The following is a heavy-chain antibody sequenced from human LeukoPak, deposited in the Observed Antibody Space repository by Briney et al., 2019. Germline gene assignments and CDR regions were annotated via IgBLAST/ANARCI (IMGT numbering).Heavy chain of an antibody. J-gene: IGHJ4*02. CDR2: ISYDGSSK. CDR1: GFTFSSYA. Sequence: GGSLRLSCAASGFTFSSYAMHWVRQAPGKGLEWVAVISYDGSSKYYADSVKGRFTISRDNSKNTVYLQMNRLRVDDTARYYCAQDGAWLLFDHWGQGTLVTVSS. D-gene: IGHD5-12*01. CDR3: AQDGAWLLFDH. V-gene: IGHV3-30*04.